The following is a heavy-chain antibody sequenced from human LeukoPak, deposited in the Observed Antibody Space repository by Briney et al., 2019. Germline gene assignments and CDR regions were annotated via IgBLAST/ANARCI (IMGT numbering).Heavy chain of an antibody. Sequence: GGSLRLSCTASGFTFGDYAMSWVRQAPGKGLEWVGFIRSKAYGGTIEYAASVKGRFTISRDDSKSSAYLQMNSLKTEDTAVYYCIRGRVHLDYWGQGTLVTVSS. J-gene: IGHJ4*02. CDR3: IRGRVHLDY. CDR1: GFTFGDYA. CDR2: IRSKAYGGTI. V-gene: IGHV3-49*04.